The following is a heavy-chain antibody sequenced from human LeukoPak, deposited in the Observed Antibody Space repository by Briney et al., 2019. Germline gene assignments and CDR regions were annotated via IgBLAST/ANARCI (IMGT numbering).Heavy chain of an antibody. Sequence: GGSLRLSCAASGFTFSSYWMHWVRQAPGKGLVWISRISSDGSSTSYVDSVKGRFTISRDNAKNTLYLQMNSLRAEDTAVYYCARSRAMDYWGQGTLVTVSS. J-gene: IGHJ4*02. D-gene: IGHD2-2*01. CDR1: GFTFSSYW. CDR3: ARSRAMDY. CDR2: ISSDGSST. V-gene: IGHV3-74*01.